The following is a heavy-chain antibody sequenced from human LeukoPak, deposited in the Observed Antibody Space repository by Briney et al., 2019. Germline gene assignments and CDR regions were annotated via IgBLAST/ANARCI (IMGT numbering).Heavy chain of an antibody. J-gene: IGHJ3*02. CDR2: IKEDGSEK. Sequence: LPGGSLRLSCAASGFTFPTFWIAWVRQAPGKGLEWVAKIKEDGSEKDYVDSVKGRFTIYRDNAKNSLHLQMNYLRAEDTAVYYCARMQMDTGYRPFDIWGQGTMVAVSS. V-gene: IGHV3-7*01. CDR3: ARMQMDTGYRPFDI. D-gene: IGHD5-24*01. CDR1: GFTFPTFW.